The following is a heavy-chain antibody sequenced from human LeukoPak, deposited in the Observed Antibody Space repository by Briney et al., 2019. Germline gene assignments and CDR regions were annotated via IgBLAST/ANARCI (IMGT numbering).Heavy chain of an antibody. CDR1: GFTFSSYG. V-gene: IGHV3-33*01. Sequence: GGSLRLSCAASGFTFSSYGMHWVRQAPGKGLEWVAVIWYDGSNKYYADSVKGRFTISRDNSKNTLYLQMNSLRAEDTAVYYCAREDIWGTAMATGVFDYWGQGTLVTVSS. CDR3: AREDIWGTAMATGVFDY. D-gene: IGHD5-18*01. J-gene: IGHJ4*02. CDR2: IWYDGSNK.